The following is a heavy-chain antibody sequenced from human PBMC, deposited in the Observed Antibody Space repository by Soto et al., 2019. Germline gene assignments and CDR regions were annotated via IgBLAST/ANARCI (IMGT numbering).Heavy chain of an antibody. D-gene: IGHD5-18*01. CDR1: GYTFTNND. V-gene: IGHV1-8*01. CDR3: ARMESFGSLNWFDP. Sequence: ASVKVSCKASGYTFTNNDVSWVRQATGQGLEWMXWXNXXXGXTXXXQXXXXRVTMTRDISIATAYMELNSLTSEDTAIYYCARMESFGSLNWFDPWGQGTLVTVSS. J-gene: IGHJ5*02. CDR2: XNXXXGXT.